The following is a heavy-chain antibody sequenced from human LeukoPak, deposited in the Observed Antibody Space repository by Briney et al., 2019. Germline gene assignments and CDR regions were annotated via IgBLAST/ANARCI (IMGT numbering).Heavy chain of an antibody. Sequence: GGSLRLSCAASGFTFSSYAMSWVRQAPGKGLEWASAISGSGGSTYYADSVKGRFTISRDNSKNTLYLQMNSLRAEDTAVYYCAKGLLDYYDSSGYFDYWGQGTLVTVSS. J-gene: IGHJ4*02. D-gene: IGHD3-22*01. V-gene: IGHV3-23*01. CDR3: AKGLLDYYDSSGYFDY. CDR1: GFTFSSYA. CDR2: ISGSGGST.